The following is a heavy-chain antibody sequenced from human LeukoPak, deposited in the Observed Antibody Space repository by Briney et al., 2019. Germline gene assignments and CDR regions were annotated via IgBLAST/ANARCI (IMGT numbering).Heavy chain of an antibody. CDR2: ISPSSNYI. Sequence: GGSLRLSCAASGFTFSSYTMNWVRQAPGKGLEWVSLISPSSNYIYYADSVKGRFTISRDNAKNSLYLQMNSLRAEDRAVYYCARAPVLRYSDSAYFDYWGQGTLVTVSS. V-gene: IGHV3-21*01. CDR1: GFTFSSYT. J-gene: IGHJ4*02. CDR3: ARAPVLRYSDSAYFDY. D-gene: IGHD3-9*01.